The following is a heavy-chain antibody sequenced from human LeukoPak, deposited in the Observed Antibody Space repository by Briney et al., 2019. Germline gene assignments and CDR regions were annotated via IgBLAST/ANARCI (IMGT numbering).Heavy chain of an antibody. D-gene: IGHD3-22*01. J-gene: IGHJ4*02. V-gene: IGHV1-69*06. CDR3: ARGWDYDSGGRPTAYVY. CDR2: IIPIFGTA. Sequence: SVKVSCKASGGTFSNYAINWVRQAPGQGLEWMGGIIPIFGTANYAQKFQGRVTITADKSTTTVYMELNSLKSEDTAVYYCARGWDYDSGGRPTAYVYWGQGTLVTVSS. CDR1: GGTFSNYA.